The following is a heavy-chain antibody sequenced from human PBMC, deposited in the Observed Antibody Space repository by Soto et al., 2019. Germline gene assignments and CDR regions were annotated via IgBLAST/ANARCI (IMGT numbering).Heavy chain of an antibody. CDR1: GASLTSGDYY. CDR2: IFHTGTT. V-gene: IGHV4-31*03. CDR3: ARGLGYDSNGRFLAAFDI. D-gene: IGHD3-22*01. J-gene: IGHJ3*02. Sequence: QVQLQESGPGLAKPSQTVSLTCTVSGASLTSGDYYWTWIRQVPGKDLEWTGYIFHTGTTFYTPSLKSRVLMSIDTSDNYFSLNLNSVTAADTAVYYCARGLGYDSNGRFLAAFDIWGHGTLVTVSA.